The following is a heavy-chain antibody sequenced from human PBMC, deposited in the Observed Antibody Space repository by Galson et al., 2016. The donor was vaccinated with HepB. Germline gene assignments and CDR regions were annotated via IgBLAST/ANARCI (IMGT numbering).Heavy chain of an antibody. CDR2: IHYSGSS. D-gene: IGHD3-16*01. Sequence: TLSLTCTVSDDSISNYYWNWIRQPPGKGLEWIGYIHYSGSSKCNPPLKSRVTMSVDTSKNQFSLRLSSVTAADTAVYYCARWGTYSEKHAFDIWGQGTMVTVSS. V-gene: IGHV4-59*01. J-gene: IGHJ3*02. CDR3: ARWGTYSEKHAFDI. CDR1: DDSISNYY.